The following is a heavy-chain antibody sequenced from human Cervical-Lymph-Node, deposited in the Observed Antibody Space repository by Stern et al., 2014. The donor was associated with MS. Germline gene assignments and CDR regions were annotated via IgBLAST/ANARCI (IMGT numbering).Heavy chain of an antibody. CDR1: DGSISSSDYY. V-gene: IGHV4-39*01. J-gene: IGHJ6*02. D-gene: IGHD5-24*01. CDR3: HTFFLPGRDNNGPNLHYSAMDV. CDR2: IYFSGNT. Sequence: VQLVQSGPGLVKPSETLSLICTVSDGSISSSDYYWGWIRQPPGKRLEWIGNIYFSGNTHHNPSLKSRVTLSVATYKNQFSLTLPSVTAADTAVYYCHTFFLPGRDNNGPNLHYSAMDVWGQGTTVTVS.